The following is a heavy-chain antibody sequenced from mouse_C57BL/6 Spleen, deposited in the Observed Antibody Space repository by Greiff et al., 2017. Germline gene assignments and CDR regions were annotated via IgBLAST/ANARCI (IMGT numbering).Heavy chain of an antibody. V-gene: IGHV5-6*01. CDR2: ISSGGSYT. D-gene: IGHD4-1*01. J-gene: IGHJ1*03. CDR3: ARLTGWYFDV. CDR1: GFTFSSYG. Sequence: EVKLAESGGDLVKPGGSLKLSCAASGFTFSSYGLSWVRQTPDKRLAWVATISSGGSYTYYPDSVKGRFTISRDNAKNTLYLQMSSLKSEDTAMYYCARLTGWYFDVWGTGTTVTVSA.